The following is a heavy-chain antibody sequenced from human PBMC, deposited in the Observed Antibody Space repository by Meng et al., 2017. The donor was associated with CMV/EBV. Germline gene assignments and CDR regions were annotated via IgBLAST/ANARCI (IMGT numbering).Heavy chain of an antibody. J-gene: IGHJ6*02. CDR3: ARDGGYHFSPTTNNGMDV. V-gene: IGHV3-48*03. CDR2: ISSSGSTI. D-gene: IGHD3-3*01. Sequence: GGSLRLSCAASGFTLSSYEMNWVRQAPGKGLEWVSYISSSGSTIYYADSVKGRFTISRNNAKNSLYLQTNSLRAEDTAVYYCARDGGYHFSPTTNNGMDVWGQGTTVTVSS. CDR1: GFTLSSYE.